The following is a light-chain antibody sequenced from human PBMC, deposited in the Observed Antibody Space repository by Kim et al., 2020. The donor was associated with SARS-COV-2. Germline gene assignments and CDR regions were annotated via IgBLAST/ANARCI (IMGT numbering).Light chain of an antibody. CDR2: DAF. V-gene: IGKV3-11*01. Sequence: EIVLTQSPATLSLSPGERVTLSCRASQSVSSYLAWFQQKRGQPPRLLIYDAFNRATGIPAKFSGSGSGTDFTLTISSLEPEDFAVYYCQQRSNWPWKFGQGTKVEIK. J-gene: IGKJ1*01. CDR1: QSVSSY. CDR3: QQRSNWPWK.